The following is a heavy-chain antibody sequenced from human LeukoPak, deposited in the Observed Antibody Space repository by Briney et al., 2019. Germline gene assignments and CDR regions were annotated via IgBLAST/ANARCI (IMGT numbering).Heavy chain of an antibody. Sequence: GGTLRLSCAASGFTFSSYGMSWVRQAPGKGLEWVSAISGSGGSTYYADSVKGRFTISRDTSKHTLYLQMNSLRAEDTAVYYCAKRSRCSGSYYGDYWGQGILVTVSS. J-gene: IGHJ4*02. D-gene: IGHD3-10*02. CDR3: AKRSRCSGSYYGDY. CDR1: GFTFSSYG. CDR2: ISGSGGST. V-gene: IGHV3-23*01.